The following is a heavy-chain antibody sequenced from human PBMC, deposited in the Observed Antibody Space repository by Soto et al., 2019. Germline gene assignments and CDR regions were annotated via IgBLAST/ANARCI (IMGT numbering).Heavy chain of an antibody. Sequence: LRLSCAASGFAFSNYAMHWVRQAPGKGLEWVSSISTSIDATYYADSVKGRFTISRDDSENTLYLQMNSLRAEDSAVYYCAKDRTVAARNFDYWGQGTQVTVSS. D-gene: IGHD6-6*01. CDR3: AKDRTVAARNFDY. CDR2: ISTSIDAT. J-gene: IGHJ4*02. CDR1: GFAFSNYA. V-gene: IGHV3-23*01.